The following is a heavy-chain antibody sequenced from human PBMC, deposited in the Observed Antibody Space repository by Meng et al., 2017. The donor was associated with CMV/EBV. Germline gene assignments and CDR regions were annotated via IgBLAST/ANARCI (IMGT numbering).Heavy chain of an antibody. D-gene: IGHD6-13*01. CDR2: IYYSGST. Sequence: SETLSLTCTVSGGSISSSSYYWGWIRQPPGKGLEWIGSIYYSGSTYYNPSLKSRVTISVDTSKNQFSLKLSSVTAADTAVYYCASEPLGSSWSPLHFDYWGQGTLVTVSS. CDR1: GGSISSSSYY. V-gene: IGHV4-39*07. J-gene: IGHJ4*02. CDR3: ASEPLGSSWSPLHFDY.